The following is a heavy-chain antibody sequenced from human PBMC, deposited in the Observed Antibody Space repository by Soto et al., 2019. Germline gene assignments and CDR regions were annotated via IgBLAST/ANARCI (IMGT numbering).Heavy chain of an antibody. D-gene: IGHD4-17*01. Sequence: QVQLVQSGAEVKKPGASVKVSCKASGYTFTSYDINWVRQATGQGLEWMGWMNPNSGNTGYAQKFQGRVTMTRNTSISTAYMELSSLRSEDTAVYYCARGGGDYGDYEGDVFDIWGQGTMVTVSS. CDR3: ARGGGDYGDYEGDVFDI. J-gene: IGHJ3*02. CDR1: GYTFTSYD. CDR2: MNPNSGNT. V-gene: IGHV1-8*01.